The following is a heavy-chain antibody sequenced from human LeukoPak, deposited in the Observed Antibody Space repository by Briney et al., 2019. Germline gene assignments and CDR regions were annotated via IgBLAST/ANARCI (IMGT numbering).Heavy chain of an antibody. CDR2: ISGNGGGT. J-gene: IGHJ4*02. Sequence: GGSLRLSCAASGFTFNNYAMSWVRQAPGKGLELVSAISGNGGGTYYADSVKGRFTISRDNSKNTLYLQMNSLRADDTAVYYCAKGTKVIVVDNYFDYWGQGTLVTVSS. CDR3: AKGTKVIVVDNYFDY. CDR1: GFTFNNYA. D-gene: IGHD3-22*01. V-gene: IGHV3-23*01.